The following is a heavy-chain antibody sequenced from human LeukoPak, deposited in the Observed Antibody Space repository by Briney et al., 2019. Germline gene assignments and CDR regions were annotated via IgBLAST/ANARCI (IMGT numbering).Heavy chain of an antibody. CDR1: GGTFSSYA. Sequence: GASVKVSCKASGGTFSSYAISWVRQAPGQGLEWMGGIIPIFGTANYAQKFQGRVTITADESTSTAYMELSSLRSEDTAVYYCARMGVPAAILPYNWFDPWGQGTLVTVSS. CDR2: IIPIFGTA. D-gene: IGHD2-2*02. CDR3: ARMGVPAAILPYNWFDP. J-gene: IGHJ5*02. V-gene: IGHV1-69*13.